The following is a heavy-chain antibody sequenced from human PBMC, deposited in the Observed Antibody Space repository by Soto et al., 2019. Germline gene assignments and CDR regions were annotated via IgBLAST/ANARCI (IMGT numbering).Heavy chain of an antibody. V-gene: IGHV3-30*18. CDR3: AKEYYDFWSGYYTPDY. CDR1: GFTFRSHG. J-gene: IGHJ4*02. Sequence: QVQLVESGGGVVQPGRSLRLSCAASGFTFRSHGMHWVRQAPGKGLEWVALMSYGGSNKYYADSVKGRFTISRDNSKDTLYLQMNSLRPEDTAVYYCAKEYYDFWSGYYTPDYWGQGTLVTVSS. CDR2: MSYGGSNK. D-gene: IGHD3-3*01.